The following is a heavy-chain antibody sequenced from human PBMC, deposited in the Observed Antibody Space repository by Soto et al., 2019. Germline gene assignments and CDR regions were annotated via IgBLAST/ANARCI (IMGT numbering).Heavy chain of an antibody. CDR2: IYYSGST. Sequence: WTWLRQPPGKGLEWIGYIYYSGSTYYNPSLKSRVTISVDTSKNQFSLKLSSVTAADTAVYYCARVCGGDCHYGMDVWGQGTTVTVSS. J-gene: IGHJ6*02. CDR3: ARVCGGDCHYGMDV. D-gene: IGHD2-21*02. V-gene: IGHV4-31*02.